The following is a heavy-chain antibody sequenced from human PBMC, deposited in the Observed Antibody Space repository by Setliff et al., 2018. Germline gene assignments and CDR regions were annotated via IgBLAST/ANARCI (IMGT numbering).Heavy chain of an antibody. CDR2: IYHSGST. J-gene: IGHJ4*02. V-gene: IGHV4-39*07. CDR3: ARGRIQLWKYYFDY. CDR1: GGSISSSSYY. D-gene: IGHD5-18*01. Sequence: SETLSLTCTVSGGSISSSSYYWGWIRQPPGKGLEWIGEIYHSGSTNYNPSLKSRVTISVDKSKNQFSLKLSSVTAADTAVYYCARGRIQLWKYYFDYWGQGTLVTVSS.